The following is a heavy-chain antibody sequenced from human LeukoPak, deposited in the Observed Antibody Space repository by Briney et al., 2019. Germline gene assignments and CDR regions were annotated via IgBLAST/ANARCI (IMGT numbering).Heavy chain of an antibody. Sequence: ASVTVSCKASGYTFTSYGISWVRQAPGQGLEWMGWISAYNGNTNYAQKLQGRVTMTTDTSTSTAYMELRSLRSDDTAVYYCARDPTRQLLYVAYYWGQGTLVTVSS. CDR2: ISAYNGNT. CDR1: GYTFTSYG. CDR3: ARDPTRQLLYVAYY. J-gene: IGHJ4*02. V-gene: IGHV1-18*01. D-gene: IGHD2-2*02.